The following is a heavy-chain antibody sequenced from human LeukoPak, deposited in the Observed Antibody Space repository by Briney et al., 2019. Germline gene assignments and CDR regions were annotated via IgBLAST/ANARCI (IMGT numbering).Heavy chain of an antibody. V-gene: IGHV4-30-4*08. D-gene: IGHD2-2*01. CDR2: IYYSGST. J-gene: IGHJ5*02. CDR1: GGSFSGYY. CDR3: ARADSIVVVPAASWFDP. Sequence: SETLSLTCAVCGGSFSGYYWSWIRQPPGKGLEWIGYIYYSGSTYYNPSLKSRVTISVDTSKNQFSLKLSSVTAADTAVYYCARADSIVVVPAASWFDPWGQGTLVTVSS.